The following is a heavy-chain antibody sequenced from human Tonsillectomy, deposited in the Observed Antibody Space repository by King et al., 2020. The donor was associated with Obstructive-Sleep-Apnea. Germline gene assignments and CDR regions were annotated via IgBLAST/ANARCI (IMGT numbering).Heavy chain of an antibody. CDR3: AKDMGKGYYYYGMDV. V-gene: IGHV3-9*01. CDR1: GFTFDDYA. Sequence: VQLVESGGGLVQPGRSLRLSCAASGFTFDDYAMHWVRQAPGKGLEWVSGISWNSGSIGYADSVKGRFTISRDNAKNSLYLQMNSLRAEDTALYYCAKDMGKGYYYYGMDVWGQGTTVTVSS. J-gene: IGHJ6*02. CDR2: ISWNSGSI.